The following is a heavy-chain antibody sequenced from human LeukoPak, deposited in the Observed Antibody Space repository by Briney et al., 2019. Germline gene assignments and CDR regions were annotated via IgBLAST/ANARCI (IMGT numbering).Heavy chain of an antibody. D-gene: IGHD6-13*01. CDR2: IYYSGSA. J-gene: IGHJ4*02. V-gene: IGHV4-39*07. CDR1: GGSISSASYY. Sequence: SETLSLTCTVSGGSISSASYYWGWIRQPPGRGLEWIGTIYYSGSAYYNTSLKSRLTISVDTSKNQFSLKLSSVTAADTAVYYCARVSSSWFVDYWGQGTLVTVSS. CDR3: ARVSSSWFVDY.